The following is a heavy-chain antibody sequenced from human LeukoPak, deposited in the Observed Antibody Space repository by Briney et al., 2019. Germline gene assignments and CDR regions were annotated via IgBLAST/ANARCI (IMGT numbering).Heavy chain of an antibody. J-gene: IGHJ4*02. Sequence: PGGSLRLSCAASGFTFSRYWMSWVRQAPGKGLEWVANIKQDGGEKYYVDSVKGRFTISRDNAKNSLYLQMNSLRAGDTAVYYCARVAKERVGGVYYFDYWGQGTLVTVSS. CDR3: ARVAKERVGGVYYFDY. D-gene: IGHD1-1*01. CDR2: IKQDGGEK. CDR1: GFTFSRYW. V-gene: IGHV3-7*01.